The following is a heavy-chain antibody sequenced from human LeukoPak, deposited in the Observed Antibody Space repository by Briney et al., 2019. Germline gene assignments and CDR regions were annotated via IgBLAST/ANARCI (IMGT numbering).Heavy chain of an antibody. V-gene: IGHV4-39*01. Sequence: SETLSLTCAVSGGSISSSSNYWGWIRQPPGKGLEWIGSKYYSGNIFYNPSLESRVTISVDTSKNQFSLILTSVIAADTAVYYCARGYDSSGHPFEYWGQGTPVTVSS. CDR1: GGSISSSSNY. D-gene: IGHD3-22*01. CDR2: KYYSGNI. J-gene: IGHJ4*02. CDR3: ARGYDSSGHPFEY.